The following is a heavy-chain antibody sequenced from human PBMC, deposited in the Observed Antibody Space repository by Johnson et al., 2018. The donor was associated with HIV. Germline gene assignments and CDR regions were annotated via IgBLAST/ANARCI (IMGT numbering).Heavy chain of an antibody. Sequence: VYLVESGGGLVQPGGSLRLSCAAPGSTFSSIWLTWFRRAPGKGLEGVANIKKEGSRKYYVASVKAGFTISRDNAKNSLYLQMNSLRAEDTALYYCARRGFGTASDAFDMWGQGTMVIVSS. CDR3: ARRGFGTASDAFDM. J-gene: IGHJ3*02. V-gene: IGHV3-7*03. CDR1: GSTFSSIW. D-gene: IGHD3-3*01. CDR2: IKKEGSRK.